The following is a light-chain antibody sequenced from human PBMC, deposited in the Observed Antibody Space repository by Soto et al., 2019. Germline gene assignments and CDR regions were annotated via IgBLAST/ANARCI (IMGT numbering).Light chain of an antibody. CDR3: QQRKYWPPLT. CDR2: DAS. J-gene: IGKJ5*01. CDR1: RSVDSN. Sequence: VLTQSPATLSLSPGERATLSCRASRSVDSNLAWYQQNPGQAPRLLIYDASNRATGTPARFSGSGSGTDFTLTISSLEPEDFALYYCQQRKYWPPLTFGQGTRREIK. V-gene: IGKV3-11*01.